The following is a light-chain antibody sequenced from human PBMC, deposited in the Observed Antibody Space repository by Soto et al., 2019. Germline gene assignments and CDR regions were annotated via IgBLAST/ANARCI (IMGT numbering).Light chain of an antibody. CDR3: MHARSSPAT. V-gene: IGKV2-30*01. Sequence: CRSSQSLVYRDGNTYLNWFQQRPGQSPRRLIYNVANRDSGVPDRFSGSGPGTDCTLNIRTVEAYYVGLSYYMHARSSPATYAQGTKVDIK. J-gene: IGKJ1*01. CDR2: NVA. CDR1: QSLVYRDGNTY.